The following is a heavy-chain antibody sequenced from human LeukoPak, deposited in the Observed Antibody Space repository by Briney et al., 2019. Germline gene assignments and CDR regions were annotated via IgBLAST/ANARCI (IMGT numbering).Heavy chain of an antibody. V-gene: IGHV4-59*01. CDR3: ARLMKAVAGLDY. CDR1: GGSISSYY. CDR2: IYYSGST. J-gene: IGHJ4*02. D-gene: IGHD6-19*01. Sequence: SETLSLTCTVSGGSISSYYWSWIRQPPGKGLEWIGYIYYSGSTNYNPSLKSRVTISVDTSKNQFSLKLGSVTAADTAVYYCARLMKAVAGLDYWGQGTLVTVSS.